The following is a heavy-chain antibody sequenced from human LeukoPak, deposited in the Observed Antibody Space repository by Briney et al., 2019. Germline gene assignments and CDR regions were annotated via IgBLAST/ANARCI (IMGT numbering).Heavy chain of an antibody. J-gene: IGHJ4*02. V-gene: IGHV3-43*01. CDR1: GFTFDDYT. Sequence: GGSLRLSCAASGFTFDDYTMHWVRQAPGKGLEWVSLISWDGGSTYYADSVKGRFTISRDNSKKSLYLQMNSLRTEGTALYYCTKAASAAADSFEYWGQGTLVTVSS. D-gene: IGHD6-13*01. CDR2: ISWDGGST. CDR3: TKAASAAADSFEY.